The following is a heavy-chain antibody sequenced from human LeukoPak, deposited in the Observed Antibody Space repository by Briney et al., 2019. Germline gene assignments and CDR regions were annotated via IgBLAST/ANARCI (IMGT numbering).Heavy chain of an antibody. CDR2: ISSSSSTI. V-gene: IGHV3-48*01. D-gene: IGHD3-10*01. CDR3: ARESGYYGSGYSFDY. J-gene: IGHJ4*02. Sequence: GGSLRLSCAASGFTFSTYGMNWVRQAPGKGLEWVSYISSSSSTIYYADSVKGRFTISRDNAKNSLYLQMNSLRAEDTAVYYCARESGYYGSGYSFDYWGQGTLVTISS. CDR1: GFTFSTYG.